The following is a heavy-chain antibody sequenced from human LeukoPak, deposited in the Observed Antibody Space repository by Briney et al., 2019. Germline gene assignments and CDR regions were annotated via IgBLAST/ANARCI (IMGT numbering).Heavy chain of an antibody. CDR3: ARVPNYYDSSGYYQAFDY. D-gene: IGHD3-22*01. CDR1: GGSISSSNW. V-gene: IGHV4-4*02. J-gene: IGHJ4*02. CDR2: IYHSGST. Sequence: PSETLSLTCAVSGGSISSSNWWSWVRQPPGKGLEWIGEIYHSGSTNYNPSLKSRVTISVDKSKNQFSLKLSSVTAADTAVYYCARVPNYYDSSGYYQAFDYWGQGTLVTVSS.